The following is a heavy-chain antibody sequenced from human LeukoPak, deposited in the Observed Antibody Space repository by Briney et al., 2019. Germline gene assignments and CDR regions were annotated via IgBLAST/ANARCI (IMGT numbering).Heavy chain of an antibody. V-gene: IGHV4-34*01. J-gene: IGHJ4*02. CDR2: INHSGST. CDR1: GGSFSGYY. D-gene: IGHD3-10*01. CDR3: ARGRKGGLLWFGELFFDY. Sequence: PSETLSLTCAVYGGSFSGYYWSWIRQPPGKGLEWIGEINHSGSTNYNPSLKSRVTISVDTSKNQFSLKLSSVTAADTAVYYCARGRKGGLLWFGELFFDYGGQGTLVTVSS.